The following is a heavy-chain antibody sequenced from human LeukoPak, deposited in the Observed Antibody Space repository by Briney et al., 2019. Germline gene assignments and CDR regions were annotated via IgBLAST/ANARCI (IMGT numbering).Heavy chain of an antibody. CDR2: IKQDGSEK. CDR1: GFTFSSYW. V-gene: IGHV3-7*01. Sequence: AGGSLRLSCAASGFTFSSYWMSWVRQAPGKGLEWVANIKQDGSEKYYMDSVKGRFTISRDNAKNSLYLQMNSLRAEDTAVYYCARVTMIDAFDIWGQGTMVTVSS. J-gene: IGHJ3*02. CDR3: ARVTMIDAFDI. D-gene: IGHD3-22*01.